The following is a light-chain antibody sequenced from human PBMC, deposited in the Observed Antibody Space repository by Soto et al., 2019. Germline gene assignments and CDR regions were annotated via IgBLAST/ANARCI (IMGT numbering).Light chain of an antibody. J-gene: IGLJ2*01. CDR1: SSNIGTNY. Sequence: QSVLTQPPSVSAAPGQKVTISCSGSSSNIGTNYVSWYQQLPGTAPTLLIYDNNKRPSGIPDRFSGSRSGTSATLGITGLQTGDGADYYCGTWDSGLGAVVFGGGTKLTVL. V-gene: IGLV1-51*01. CDR2: DNN. CDR3: GTWDSGLGAVV.